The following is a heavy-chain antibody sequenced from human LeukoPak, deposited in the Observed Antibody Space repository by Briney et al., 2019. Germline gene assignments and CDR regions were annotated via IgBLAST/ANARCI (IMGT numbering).Heavy chain of an antibody. CDR3: ASYSSGGPFN. CDR1: GFTFSSYG. CDR2: ISYDGSNK. V-gene: IGHV3-30*03. D-gene: IGHD6-25*01. Sequence: PGRSLRLSCAASGFTFSSYGMHWVRQAPGKGLEWVAVISYDGSNKYYADSVKGRFTISRDNSKNTLYLQMNSLRAEDTAVYYCASYSSGGPFNWGQGTLVTVSS. J-gene: IGHJ4*02.